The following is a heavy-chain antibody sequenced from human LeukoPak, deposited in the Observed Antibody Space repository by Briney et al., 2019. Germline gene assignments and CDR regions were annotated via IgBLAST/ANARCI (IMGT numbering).Heavy chain of an antibody. CDR2: ISSSCSTI. J-gene: IGHJ6*04. CDR3: AELGITMIGGV. V-gene: IGHV3-48*03. CDR1: GFTFSSYE. Sequence: PGGSLRLFCAASGFTFSSYEMNWVRQAPGKGLEWVSYISSSCSTIFYADSVKGRFTIARTNANNSLYLQMNSLGAADTAVYYCAELGITMIGGVWGKGTTVTISS. D-gene: IGHD3-10*02.